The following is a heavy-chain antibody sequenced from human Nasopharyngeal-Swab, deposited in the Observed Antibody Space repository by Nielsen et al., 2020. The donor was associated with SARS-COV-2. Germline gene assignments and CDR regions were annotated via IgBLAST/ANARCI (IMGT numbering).Heavy chain of an antibody. Sequence: GESLKISCAASGFTFSSYAMHWVRQAPGKGPEWVAVISYDGSNKYYADSVKGRFTISRDNSKNTLYLQMNSLRAEDTAVYYCARGYSGSYYEYFQHWGQGTLVTVSS. V-gene: IGHV3-30*04. D-gene: IGHD1-26*01. CDR2: ISYDGSNK. CDR3: ARGYSGSYYEYFQH. CDR1: GFTFSSYA. J-gene: IGHJ1*01.